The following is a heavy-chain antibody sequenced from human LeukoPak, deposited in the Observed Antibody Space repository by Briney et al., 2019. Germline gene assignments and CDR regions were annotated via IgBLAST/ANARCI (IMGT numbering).Heavy chain of an antibody. Sequence: GGSLRLSCAASGFTFSSYVMRWVRQAPGKGLEWVSTIDGSGVGTYYADSVKGRFTIPRDSSKSTLYLHMNSLRAEDTAVYYCTKGAAAGPKYFQHWGQGTLVTVSS. CDR1: GFTFSSYV. J-gene: IGHJ1*01. V-gene: IGHV3-23*01. D-gene: IGHD6-13*01. CDR2: IDGSGVGT. CDR3: TKGAAAGPKYFQH.